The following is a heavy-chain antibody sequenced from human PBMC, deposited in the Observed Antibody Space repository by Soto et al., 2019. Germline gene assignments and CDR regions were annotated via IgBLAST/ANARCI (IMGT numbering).Heavy chain of an antibody. J-gene: IGHJ6*03. D-gene: IGHD5-18*01. V-gene: IGHV3-48*01. CDR3: ARDNALRGYEFGGSYGYSYYYMDV. Sequence: EVQLVESGGGLVQPGGSLRLSCAASGFTFSSYSMNWVRQAPGKGLEWVSYISSSSSTIYYADSVKGRFTISRDNAKNSLYLQMNSPRAEDTAVYYCARDNALRGYEFGGSYGYSYYYMDVWGKGTTVTVSS. CDR2: ISSSSSTI. CDR1: GFTFSSYS.